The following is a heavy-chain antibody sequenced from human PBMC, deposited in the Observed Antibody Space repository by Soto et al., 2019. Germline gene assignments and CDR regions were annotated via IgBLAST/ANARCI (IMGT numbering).Heavy chain of an antibody. D-gene: IGHD4-17*01. J-gene: IGHJ4*02. Sequence: SETLSLTCTVSGGSISSYYWSWIRQPPGKGLGWIGYIYYSGSTNYNPSLKSRVTISVDTSKNQFSLKLSSVTAADTAVYYCARRYGDCFDFWGQGTLVTVSS. CDR1: GGSISSYY. CDR3: ARRYGDCFDF. V-gene: IGHV4-59*08. CDR2: IYYSGST.